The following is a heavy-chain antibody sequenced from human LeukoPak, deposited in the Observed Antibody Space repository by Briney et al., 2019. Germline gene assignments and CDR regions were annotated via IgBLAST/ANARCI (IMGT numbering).Heavy chain of an antibody. Sequence: SETLSLTCTVSGGSISSYYWSWIRQPPGKGLEWIGYIYYSGSTNYNPSLKSRVTISVDTSKNQFSLKLSSVTAADTAVYYCAKDSGGYDKDHYFDYWGQGTLVTVSS. J-gene: IGHJ4*02. CDR1: GGSISSYY. V-gene: IGHV4-59*01. D-gene: IGHD5-12*01. CDR3: AKDSGGYDKDHYFDY. CDR2: IYYSGST.